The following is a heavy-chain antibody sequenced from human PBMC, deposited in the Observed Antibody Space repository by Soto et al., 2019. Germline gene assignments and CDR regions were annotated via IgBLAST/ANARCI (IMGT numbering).Heavy chain of an antibody. CDR3: ARDEVGFLEWSPNGNWFDP. Sequence: QVQLVQSGAEVKKPGASVKVSCKASGYPFTSYYMHWVRQAPGQGLEWLGIINPSGGSTSYAQKFQGRVTMTRDTSTSTVYMELSSLRSEDTAVYYCARDEVGFLEWSPNGNWFDPWGQGTLVTVSS. D-gene: IGHD3-3*01. V-gene: IGHV1-46*03. CDR2: INPSGGST. CDR1: GYPFTSYY. J-gene: IGHJ5*02.